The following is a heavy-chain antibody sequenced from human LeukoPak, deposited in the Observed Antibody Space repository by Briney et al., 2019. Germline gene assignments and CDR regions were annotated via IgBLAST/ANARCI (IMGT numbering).Heavy chain of an antibody. CDR3: ARDGTGYYDSSGYYYVGSSAFNI. Sequence: GGSLRLSCAASGFTFFNYWMSWVRQAPGKGLEWAANINLEGSQKYYVDSLKGRFTISRDNANNLLYLQMNSLRAEDTAVYYCARDGTGYYDSSGYYYVGSSAFNIWGQGTMVTVSS. V-gene: IGHV3-7*01. J-gene: IGHJ3*02. D-gene: IGHD3-22*01. CDR1: GFTFFNYW. CDR2: INLEGSQK.